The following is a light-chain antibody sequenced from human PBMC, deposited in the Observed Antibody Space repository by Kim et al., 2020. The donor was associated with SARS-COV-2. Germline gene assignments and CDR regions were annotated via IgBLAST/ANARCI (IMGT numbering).Light chain of an antibody. V-gene: IGLV2-14*04. CDR3: SSYTSSSTWV. Sequence: GQSMTISCTGTSSGVGGYNYVSWYQQHPGKSPKLMIYDVSKRPSGVSNRFSGSKSGNTASLTISGLQAEDEADYYCSSYTSSSTWVFGGGTQLTVL. J-gene: IGLJ3*02. CDR1: SSGVGGYNY. CDR2: DVS.